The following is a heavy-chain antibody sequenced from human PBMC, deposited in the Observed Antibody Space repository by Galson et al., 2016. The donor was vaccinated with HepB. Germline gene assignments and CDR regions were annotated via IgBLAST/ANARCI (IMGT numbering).Heavy chain of an antibody. D-gene: IGHD4/OR15-4a*01. CDR3: TKVLAYYQYDMDV. V-gene: IGHV3-15*01. J-gene: IGHJ6*03. CDR1: GFTFAYAW. Sequence: SLRLSCAASGFTFAYAWMNWVRQAPGKGLEWVGRIKNKADGGTTDYAAPVKGRFTISRDDSKNTLYLQMNSLEIEDTAIYYCTKVLAYYQYDMDVWGRGSTVTVSS. CDR2: IKNKADGGTT.